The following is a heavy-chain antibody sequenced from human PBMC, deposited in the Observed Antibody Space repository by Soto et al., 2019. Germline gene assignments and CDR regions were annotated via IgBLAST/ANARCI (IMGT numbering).Heavy chain of an antibody. CDR2: IYSGGST. D-gene: IGHD6-19*01. Sequence: EVQLVESGGGLVQPGGSLRLSCAASGFTVSSNYMSWVRQAPGKGLEWVSVIYSGGSTYYADSVKGRFTISRDNSKTTPYLQMNSLRAEDTAVYYCARLNGYSSGYYFDYWGQGTLVTVSS. V-gene: IGHV3-66*01. J-gene: IGHJ4*02. CDR3: ARLNGYSSGYYFDY. CDR1: GFTVSSNY.